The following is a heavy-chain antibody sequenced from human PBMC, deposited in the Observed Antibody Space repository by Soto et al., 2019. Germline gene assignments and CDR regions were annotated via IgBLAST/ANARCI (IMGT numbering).Heavy chain of an antibody. V-gene: IGHV4-59*01. CDR2: IYNSGST. CDR1: GASISSYY. Sequence: SETLSLTCTVSGASISSYYWSWIRQPPGKGLEWIGYIYNSGSTDYNPALKSRVTISGDTSKKRFSLILRSVTAADTAVYYCARGGDPRMYYYGMDVWGQGTTVTVSS. CDR3: ARGGDPRMYYYGMDV. J-gene: IGHJ6*02. D-gene: IGHD3-16*01.